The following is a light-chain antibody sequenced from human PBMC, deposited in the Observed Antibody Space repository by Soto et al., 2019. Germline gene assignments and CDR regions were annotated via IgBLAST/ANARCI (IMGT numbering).Light chain of an antibody. Sequence: QSVLTQPASVSGSPGQSITISCTGTSSDVGGYNYVSWYQQHPGKAPKLMIYDVSNRPSGVSNRFSGSKSGNTASLTISGPQAEDEADYYCSSYTSRSTRVFGTGTRVT. CDR3: SSYTSRSTRV. J-gene: IGLJ1*01. CDR1: SSDVGGYNY. V-gene: IGLV2-14*01. CDR2: DVS.